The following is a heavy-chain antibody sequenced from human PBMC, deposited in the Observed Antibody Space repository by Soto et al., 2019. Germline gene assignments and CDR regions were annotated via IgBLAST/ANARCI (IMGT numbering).Heavy chain of an antibody. V-gene: IGHV5-51*01. J-gene: IGHJ4*02. D-gene: IGHD3-9*01. CDR3: ARQGGDYDILTGYLDY. Sequence: PGESLKISCKGSGYSFTSYWIGWVRQMPGKGLEWMGIIYPGDSDTRYSPSFQGQVTISADKSISTACLQWSSLKASDTAMYYCARQGGDYDILTGYLDYWGQGTLITVA. CDR2: IYPGDSDT. CDR1: GYSFTSYW.